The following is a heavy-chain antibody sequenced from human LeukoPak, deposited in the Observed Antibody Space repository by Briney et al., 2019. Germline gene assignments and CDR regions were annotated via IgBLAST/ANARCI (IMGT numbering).Heavy chain of an antibody. CDR2: INPSGGST. J-gene: IGHJ3*02. D-gene: IGHD2-2*01. Sequence: ASVKVSCKASGYTFTSYYMHWVRQAPGQGLEWMGIINPSGGSTSYAQKFQGRVTMTRDTSTSTVYMELSSLRSEDTAVYYCATEAKGIVVVPAAIRPRGAFDIWGQGTMVTVSS. CDR1: GYTFTSYY. CDR3: ATEAKGIVVVPAAIRPRGAFDI. V-gene: IGHV1-46*01.